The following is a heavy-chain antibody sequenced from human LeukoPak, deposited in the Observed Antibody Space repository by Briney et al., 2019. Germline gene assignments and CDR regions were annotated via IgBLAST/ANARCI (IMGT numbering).Heavy chain of an antibody. CDR1: GGSISSYY. J-gene: IGHJ4*02. CDR2: IYYSGST. V-gene: IGHV4-59*12. D-gene: IGHD2-2*01. CDR3: ARVHGASSTSYDY. Sequence: SETLSLTCTVSGGSISSYYWSWIRQPPGKGLEWIGYIYYSGSTNYNPSLKSRVTISVDTSKNQFSLKLSSVTAADTAVYYCARVHGASSTSYDYWGQGTLVTVSS.